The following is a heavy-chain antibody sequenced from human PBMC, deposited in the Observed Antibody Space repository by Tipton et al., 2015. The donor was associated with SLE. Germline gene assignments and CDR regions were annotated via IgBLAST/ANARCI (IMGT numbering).Heavy chain of an antibody. CDR1: GGSISSGYY. CDR2: IYHSGST. J-gene: IGHJ4*02. CDR3: ARDPDC. V-gene: IGHV4-38-2*02. Sequence: TLSLTCTVSGGSISSGYYWGWIRQPPGKGLEWIGSIYHSGSTYYNPSLKSRVTISVDTSKNQFSLKLSSVTAADTAVYYCARDPDCWGQGTLVTVSS.